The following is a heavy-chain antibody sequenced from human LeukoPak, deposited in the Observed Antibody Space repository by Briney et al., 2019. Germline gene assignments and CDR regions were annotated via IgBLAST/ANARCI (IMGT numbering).Heavy chain of an antibody. CDR3: ARGVGNWAFDY. V-gene: IGHV3-30*03. Sequence: GGSLRLSCAGSGFTFSRNGMPWVRQAPGKGLEWVAVISDDGSKKYYADSVKGRFTISRDNSRNTLYLRMNSLRAEDTAVYYCARGVGNWAFDYWGQGTLVTVSS. CDR2: ISDDGSKK. J-gene: IGHJ4*02. CDR1: GFTFSRNG. D-gene: IGHD7-27*01.